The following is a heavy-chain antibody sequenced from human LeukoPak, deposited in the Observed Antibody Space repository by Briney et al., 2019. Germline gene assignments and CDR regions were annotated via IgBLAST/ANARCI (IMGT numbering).Heavy chain of an antibody. CDR1: GYTFTGYG. D-gene: IGHD6-6*01. J-gene: IGHJ5*02. CDR2: ISAYNGNT. V-gene: IGHV1-18*01. CDR3: ARGGLLAAKNNWFDP. Sequence: ASVKVSCKASGYTFTGYGISWVRQAPGQGLEWMGWISAYNGNTNYAQKLQGRVTMTTDTSTSTAYMELRSLRSDDTAVYYCARGGLLAAKNNWFDPWGQGTLVTVSS.